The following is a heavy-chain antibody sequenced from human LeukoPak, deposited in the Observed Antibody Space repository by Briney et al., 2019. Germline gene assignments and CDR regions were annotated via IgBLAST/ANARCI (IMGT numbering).Heavy chain of an antibody. CDR3: ARVFRDGYNYDAFDI. CDR2: INPSGGST. V-gene: IGHV1-46*01. J-gene: IGHJ3*02. CDR1: GYTFTSYY. D-gene: IGHD5-24*01. Sequence: SVKVSCKASGYTFTSYYMHWVRQAAGQGLEWMGIINPSGGSTSYAQKFQGRVTMTRDMSTSTVYMELSSLRSEDTAVYYCARVFRDGYNYDAFDIWGQGTMVTVSS.